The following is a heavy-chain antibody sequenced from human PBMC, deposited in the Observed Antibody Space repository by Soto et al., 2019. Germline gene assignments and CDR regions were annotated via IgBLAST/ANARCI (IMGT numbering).Heavy chain of an antibody. J-gene: IGHJ6*02. Sequence: EVQLVESGGGLVQPGGSLRLSCAASGFTFSSYSMNWVRQAPGKGLEWVSYISSSSSTIYYADSVKGRFTISRDNAKNSLYLQMNSLRDEDTAVYYCARQDIVVVPAATQYYYYYYGMDVWGQGTTVTVSS. V-gene: IGHV3-48*02. CDR1: GFTFSSYS. CDR3: ARQDIVVVPAATQYYYYYYGMDV. CDR2: ISSSSSTI. D-gene: IGHD2-2*01.